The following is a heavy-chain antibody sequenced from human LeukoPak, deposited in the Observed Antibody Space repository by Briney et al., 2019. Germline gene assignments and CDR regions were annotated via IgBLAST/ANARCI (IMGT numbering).Heavy chain of an antibody. CDR2: ISSSGSTI. CDR1: GFTFSDYY. Sequence: GGSLRLSCAASGFTFSDYYMSWIRQAPGKGLEWVSYISSSGSTIYYADSVKGRFTIYRDNAKNSLYLQMNSLRAEDTAVYYCARSTYSAIVLKELDYWGQGTLVTVSS. V-gene: IGHV3-11*01. CDR3: ARSTYSAIVLKELDY. D-gene: IGHD2-8*01. J-gene: IGHJ4*02.